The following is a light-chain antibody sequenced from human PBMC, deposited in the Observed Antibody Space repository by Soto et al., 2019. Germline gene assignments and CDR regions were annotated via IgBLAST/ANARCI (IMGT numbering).Light chain of an antibody. V-gene: IGKV1-39*01. CDR1: QSISSY. CDR2: AAS. J-gene: IGKJ4*01. CDR3: QQANSFPLT. Sequence: DIQMPQSPSSLSASVGDRFTITCRASQSISSYLNWYQQKPGKAPKLLIYAASSLQSGVPSRFSGSGSGTDFTLTISSLQPEDFATYYCQQANSFPLTFGGGTKVDIK.